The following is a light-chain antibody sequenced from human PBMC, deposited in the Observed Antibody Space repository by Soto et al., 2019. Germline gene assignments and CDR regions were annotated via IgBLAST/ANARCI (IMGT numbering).Light chain of an antibody. V-gene: IGKV1-39*01. CDR1: QSINNY. Sequence: DIQMTQSPSSLSASVGDRVSITCRASQSINNYLNWYQQKPGKAPKLLMFGASILQSGVPSRFSGSSSGKDVTLTISSLQPEDCATYYCQQGFRTPTTFGGGTRVELK. J-gene: IGKJ4*01. CDR3: QQGFRTPTT. CDR2: GAS.